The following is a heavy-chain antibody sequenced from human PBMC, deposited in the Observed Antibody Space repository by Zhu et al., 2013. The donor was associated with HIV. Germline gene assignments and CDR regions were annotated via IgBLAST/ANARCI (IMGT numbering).Heavy chain of an antibody. V-gene: IGHV1-69*01. CDR1: GGTFSSYA. D-gene: IGHD3-3*01. CDR2: IIPIFGTA. CDR3: ARANVNYDFWSGYYSDLDYYGMDV. J-gene: IGHJ6*02. Sequence: QVQLVQSGAEVKKPGSSVKVSCKASGGTFSSYAISWVRQAPGQGLEWMGGIIPIFGTANYAQKFQGRVTITADESTSTAYMELSSLRSEDTAVYYCARANVNYDFWSGYYSDLDYYGMDVWGQGTTVTVSS.